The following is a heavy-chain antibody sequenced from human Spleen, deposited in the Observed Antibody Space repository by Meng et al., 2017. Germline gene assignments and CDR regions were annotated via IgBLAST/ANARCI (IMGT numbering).Heavy chain of an antibody. J-gene: IGHJ4*02. CDR2: INTYNGNP. CDR1: GYSFTAYA. D-gene: IGHD6-13*01. CDR3: ARHRSSSWSDY. Sequence: QVQLVQSGSELKKPGASVKVSCNASGYSFTAYAMAWVRQVPGQGLEWMGWINTYNGNPTYAQDFTGRFVFSLDTSVSTAYLQISGLKAEDTAVYYCARHRSSSWSDYWGRGTLVTVSS. V-gene: IGHV7-4-1*02.